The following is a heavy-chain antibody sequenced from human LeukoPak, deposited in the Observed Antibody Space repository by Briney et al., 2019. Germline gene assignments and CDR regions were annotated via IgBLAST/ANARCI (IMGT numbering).Heavy chain of an antibody. Sequence: SETLSLTCAGYGGSFSGYYWSWIRQPPGKGLEWIGEINHSGSTNYNPSLKSRVTISVDTSKNQFSLKLSSVTAADTAVYYCARVDTAMVNDAFDIWGQGTMVTVSS. CDR3: ARVDTAMVNDAFDI. CDR2: INHSGST. CDR1: GGSFSGYY. J-gene: IGHJ3*02. V-gene: IGHV4-34*01. D-gene: IGHD5-18*01.